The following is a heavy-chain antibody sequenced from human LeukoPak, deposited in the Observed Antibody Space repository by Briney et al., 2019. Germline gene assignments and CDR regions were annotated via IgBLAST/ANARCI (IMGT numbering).Heavy chain of an antibody. CDR1: GFTFSSYG. CDR2: ISRSGTAI. Sequence: GGTLRLSCAASGFTFSSYGMNWVRQAPGKGLEWVSYISRSGTAIDYADSVKGRFTISRDNAKNSLYLQMNSLRAEDTAVYYCARGKFMADYFDYWGQGTLVTVSS. J-gene: IGHJ4*02. V-gene: IGHV3-48*04. CDR3: ARGKFMADYFDY. D-gene: IGHD5-24*01.